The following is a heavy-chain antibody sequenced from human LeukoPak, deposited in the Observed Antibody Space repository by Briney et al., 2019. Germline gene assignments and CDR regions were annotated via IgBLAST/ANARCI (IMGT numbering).Heavy chain of an antibody. J-gene: IGHJ6*03. D-gene: IGHD3-3*01. CDR2: INHSGST. Sequence: PSETLSLTCAVYGGSFSGYYWSWIRQPPGKGLEWIGEINHSGSTNYNPSLKSRVTISIDTSKNQFSLKLSSVTAADTAVYYCARGFSRYYDFGDYYYMDVWGKGTTVTVSS. CDR3: ARGFSRYYDFGDYYYMDV. CDR1: GGSFSGYY. V-gene: IGHV4-34*01.